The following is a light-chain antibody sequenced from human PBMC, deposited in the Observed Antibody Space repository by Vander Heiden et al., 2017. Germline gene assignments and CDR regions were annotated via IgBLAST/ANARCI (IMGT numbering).Light chain of an antibody. Sequence: SYVLTQPPSVSVAPGQTATITCGGNNSGSKSVHWYQQEPGQAPVLVVYDDSARPSGIPERFSGSKSGTTATLTISWVEAGDEADYYCQVWDSSSEHIVFGGGTKLTVL. J-gene: IGLJ2*01. V-gene: IGLV3-21*02. CDR3: QVWDSSSEHIV. CDR1: NSGSKS. CDR2: DDS.